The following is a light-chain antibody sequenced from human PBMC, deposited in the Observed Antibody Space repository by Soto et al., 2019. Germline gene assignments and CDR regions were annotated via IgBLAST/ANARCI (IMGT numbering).Light chain of an antibody. Sequence: QSALTQPASVSGSPGQSITMSCTGASSDVGRYSYVSWYQQHPGKALKLVIYEVSNRPSGVSNRFSGSKSGNTASLTISGLQPEDEADYYCSSYTSASTLVFGGGTKLTVL. V-gene: IGLV2-14*01. CDR3: SSYTSASTLV. J-gene: IGLJ2*01. CDR1: SSDVGRYSY. CDR2: EVS.